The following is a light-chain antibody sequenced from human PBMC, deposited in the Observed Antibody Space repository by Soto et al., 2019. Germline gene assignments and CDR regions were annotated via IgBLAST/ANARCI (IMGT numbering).Light chain of an antibody. CDR2: GAS. Sequence: EIVLTQSRGTLSLSPGDIPTLSFMASQSISETLAWYQQKPGQAPRLLIYGASRRATGFPARFRGSGSGTEFTLTISSLKSEDFEVYYCQQYDNWPWTFGQGTKVDIK. J-gene: IGKJ1*01. V-gene: IGKV3-15*01. CDR3: QQYDNWPWT. CDR1: QSISET.